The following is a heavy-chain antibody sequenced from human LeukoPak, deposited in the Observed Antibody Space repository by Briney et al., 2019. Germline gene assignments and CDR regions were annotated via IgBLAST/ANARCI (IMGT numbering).Heavy chain of an antibody. CDR2: ISSSNSSI. Sequence: PGGSLRLSCAASGFTFTTYSMNWVRQAPGKGLEWVSSISSSNSSIYYADSVKGRFTISRDNAKNSLYLQMNSLRAEDTAVYYCARDLYGDYVFDYWGQGTLVTVSS. CDR3: ARDLYGDYVFDY. V-gene: IGHV3-21*01. J-gene: IGHJ4*02. CDR1: GFTFTTYS. D-gene: IGHD4-17*01.